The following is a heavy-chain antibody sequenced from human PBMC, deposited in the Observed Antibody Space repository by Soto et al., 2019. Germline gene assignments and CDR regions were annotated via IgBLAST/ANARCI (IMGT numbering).Heavy chain of an antibody. J-gene: IGHJ4*02. V-gene: IGHV4-39*01. CDR1: GGSITSSSHY. D-gene: IGHD6-6*01. Sequence: SETLSLTCAVSGGSITSSSHYWGWIRQPPGKGLECIANIYYDGNTYYNPSLKSRVTTSLDTSKNQFSLRLNSVTAADTAVYYCARSSITPRLFMYPFDYWGQGTLVTVSS. CDR2: IYYDGNT. CDR3: ARSSITPRLFMYPFDY.